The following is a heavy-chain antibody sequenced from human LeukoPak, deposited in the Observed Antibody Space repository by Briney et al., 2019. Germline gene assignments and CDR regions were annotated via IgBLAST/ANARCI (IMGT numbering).Heavy chain of an antibody. CDR1: GYSISSGYY. J-gene: IGHJ4*02. CDR2: IYHSGSA. D-gene: IGHD2-2*01. Sequence: SETLSLTCTVSGYSISSGYYWGWIRQPPGKGLEWIATIYHSGSAYYNPSLKSRVTISVDTSKNQFSLILCSVTAADTAMYYCARHIVVVPAPFDYWGQGTLVTVSS. V-gene: IGHV4-38-2*02. CDR3: ARHIVVVPAPFDY.